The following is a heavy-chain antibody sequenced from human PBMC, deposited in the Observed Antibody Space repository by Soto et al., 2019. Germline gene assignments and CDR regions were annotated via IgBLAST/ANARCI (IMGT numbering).Heavy chain of an antibody. CDR2: IKQDGSEK. CDR3: ARVQRGGGSCYDY. CDR1: GFTFSSYW. J-gene: IGHJ4*02. V-gene: IGHV3-7*01. D-gene: IGHD2-15*01. Sequence: GGSLRLSCAASGFTFSSYWMSWVRQAPGKGLEWVANIKQDGSEKYYVDSVKGRFTISRDNAKNSLYLQMNSLRAEDTAVYYCARVQRGGGSCYDYWGQGTLVTVSS.